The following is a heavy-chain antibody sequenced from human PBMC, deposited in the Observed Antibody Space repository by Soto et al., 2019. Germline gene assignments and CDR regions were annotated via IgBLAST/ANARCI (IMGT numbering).Heavy chain of an antibody. D-gene: IGHD2-8*02. CDR2: ISRDGGTK. J-gene: IGHJ4*02. Sequence: QVQLVESGGGVVQPGRSLRLSCAVSGFTVSTYGMHWVRQAPGKGLEWVAVISRDGGTKYYADSVKGRFTTSRDNSRNTLFLEMNSLRGDDMAVYYCTGEVASGYWGQGPLVTVSS. CDR3: TGEVASGY. V-gene: IGHV3-30*03. CDR1: GFTVSTYG.